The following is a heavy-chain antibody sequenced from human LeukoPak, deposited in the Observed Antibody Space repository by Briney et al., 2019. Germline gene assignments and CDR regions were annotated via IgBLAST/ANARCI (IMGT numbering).Heavy chain of an antibody. J-gene: IGHJ6*03. D-gene: IGHD2-15*01. CDR1: GLTFSDYN. CDR3: ARVLRYCSGGNRYSGGLGYMDV. V-gene: IGHV3-11*01. Sequence: GGSLRLSCAASGLTFSDYNMRWIRQAPGKGLEWVSSISRSGSTKYYADSVKGRFTISRDNAKNSLFLQMNSLRAEDTAVYYCARVLRYCSGGNRYSGGLGYMDVWGKGTTVTISS. CDR2: ISRSGSTK.